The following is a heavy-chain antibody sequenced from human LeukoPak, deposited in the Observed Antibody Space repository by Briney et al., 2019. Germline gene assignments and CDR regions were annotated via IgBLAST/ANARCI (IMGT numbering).Heavy chain of an antibody. CDR3: ARGGGSGYSYG. CDR1: GGSISSYY. CDR2: IYYSGST. J-gene: IGHJ4*02. Sequence: SETLSLTCTVSGGSISSYYWSWIRQPPGKGLEWIGYIYYSGSTYYNPSLKSRVTISVDTSKNQFSLKLSSVTAADTAVYYCARGGGSGYSYGWGQGTLVTVSS. D-gene: IGHD5-18*01. V-gene: IGHV4-59*01.